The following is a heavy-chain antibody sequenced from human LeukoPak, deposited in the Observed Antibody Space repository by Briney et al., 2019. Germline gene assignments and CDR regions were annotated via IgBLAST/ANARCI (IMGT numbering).Heavy chain of an antibody. D-gene: IGHD3-9*01. J-gene: IGHJ6*02. Sequence: RAAVRVSCKVSGYTFTSSNINWVRQAPGQGLEWMGWMNPSSGNTAYAQRFQGRVTMTGDTSTNTAFLQLTSLRSEDTAVYYCARGLDVERSSAWSWGPKKFYYNVMDVWGQGTTVTVSS. CDR2: MNPSSGNT. CDR1: GYTFTSSN. CDR3: ARGLDVERSSAWSWGPKKFYYNVMDV. V-gene: IGHV1-8*01.